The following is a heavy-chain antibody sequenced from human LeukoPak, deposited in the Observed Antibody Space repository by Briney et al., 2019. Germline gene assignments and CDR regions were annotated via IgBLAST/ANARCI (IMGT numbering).Heavy chain of an antibody. CDR1: GFTFSSYA. CDR3: ARTQYSSSFDY. Sequence: GGSLRLSCAASGFTFSSYAMHWVRQAPGKGLEWVAVISYDGSNKYYTDSVKGRFTISRDNSENTLYLQMNSLRAEDTAVYYCARTQYSSSFDYWGQGTLVTVSS. CDR2: ISYDGSNK. D-gene: IGHD6-13*01. V-gene: IGHV3-30*04. J-gene: IGHJ4*02.